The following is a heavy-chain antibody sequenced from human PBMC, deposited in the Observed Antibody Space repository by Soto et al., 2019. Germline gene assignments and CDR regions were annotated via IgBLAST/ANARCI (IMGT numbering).Heavy chain of an antibody. CDR2: IKPDGSET. CDR3: TSRPSGMTYHAVFDF. J-gene: IGHJ4*02. CDR1: GLTFSGHW. V-gene: IGHV3-7*03. D-gene: IGHD2-21*02. Sequence: PGGSLRLSCAASGLTFSGHWMTWVRQTLGEGLQWVAAIKPDGSETFYVDSVKGRFTISRDNARNSLFLQMDSLRAEDTAVYYCTSRPSGMTYHAVFDFWGQGTLVTVSS.